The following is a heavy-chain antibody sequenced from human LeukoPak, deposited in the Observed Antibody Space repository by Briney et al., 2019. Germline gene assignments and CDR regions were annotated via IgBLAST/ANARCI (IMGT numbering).Heavy chain of an antibody. CDR2: INHGGSAT. D-gene: IGHD6-13*01. V-gene: IGHV3-74*01. Sequence: PGGSLRLSCAASGFAFSGYWMHWVRQAPGKGLVWVSRINHGGSATIYADSVKGRFTFSRDNAKSTLHLQMNSLRVDDTAVYYCVREGAHIAAVGNYFDYWGQGTLVTVSS. CDR1: GFAFSGYW. J-gene: IGHJ4*02. CDR3: VREGAHIAAVGNYFDY.